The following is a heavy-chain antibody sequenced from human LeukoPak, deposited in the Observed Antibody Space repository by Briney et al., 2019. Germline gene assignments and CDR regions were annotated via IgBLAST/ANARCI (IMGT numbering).Heavy chain of an antibody. CDR2: ISGSVGRT. Sequence: TARSMTLSCALAGLTFSTFSMSWVRHAAGRGREWDSAISGSVGRTYYAGTVKGRFTSSRDNSKKPLYLQMNSLRAEDTAVYYCAKDSRYSGSYYHFDYWGQGTLVTVSS. CDR3: AKDSRYSGSYYHFDY. V-gene: IGHV3-23*01. D-gene: IGHD1-26*01. CDR1: GLTFSTFS. J-gene: IGHJ4*02.